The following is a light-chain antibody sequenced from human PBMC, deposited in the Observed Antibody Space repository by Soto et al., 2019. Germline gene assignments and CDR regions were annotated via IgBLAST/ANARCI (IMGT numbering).Light chain of an antibody. V-gene: IGLV2-23*01. Sequence: QSVLTQPASVSGSPGQSITISCTGTSSTVGGFNVVSWYQQHPGKAPKVIIYEGIKRPSGVSNRFSGSNSGSTASLTISGLQAEDEADYYCCSYVGATTCVFGTGTKVTVL. CDR3: CSYVGATTCV. CDR2: EGI. J-gene: IGLJ1*01. CDR1: SSTVGGFNV.